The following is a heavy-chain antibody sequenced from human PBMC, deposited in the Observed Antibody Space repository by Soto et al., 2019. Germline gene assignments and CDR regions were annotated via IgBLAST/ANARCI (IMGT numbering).Heavy chain of an antibody. CDR2: IYHSGST. Sequence: QLQMQESGSGLVTPSQTLSLTCAVSGGSISSGGYSWSWIRQPPGKGLEWIGYIYHSGSTYYNPSLKSRVTISVDRSKNQFSLKLISVTAADTAVYYCARVSGGYSYGFDYWGQGTLVTVSS. CDR1: GGSISSGGYS. J-gene: IGHJ4*02. V-gene: IGHV4-30-2*01. D-gene: IGHD5-18*01. CDR3: ARVSGGYSYGFDY.